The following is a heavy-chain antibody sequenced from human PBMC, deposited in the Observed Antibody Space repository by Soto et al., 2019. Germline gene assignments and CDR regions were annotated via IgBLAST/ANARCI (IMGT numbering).Heavy chain of an antibody. D-gene: IGHD1-26*01. Sequence: QVHLLESGGGVVQHGRSLRLSCAASGFSFSTYGMHRVRQAPGKGLEWVAFISHDGGNKYYADSVKGRFNTSRDNSKNMLYLQMNGLRAEDAAVYYYAKVFGNYWAVDDWCHGHLVTVSS. J-gene: IGHJ4*01. V-gene: IGHV3-30*18. CDR3: AKVFGNYWAVDD. CDR1: GFSFSTYG. CDR2: ISHDGGNK.